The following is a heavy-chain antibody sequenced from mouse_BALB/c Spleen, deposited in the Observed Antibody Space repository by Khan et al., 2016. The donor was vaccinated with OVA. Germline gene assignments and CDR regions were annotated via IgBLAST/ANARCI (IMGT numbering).Heavy chain of an antibody. J-gene: IGHJ3*01. CDR3: TRHCYVAWFTY. CDR2: IDPFSGGI. CDR1: GYSFTSYY. D-gene: IGHD2-12*01. Sequence: EVQLQQSGPELMKPGASVKISCKASGYSFTSYYIHWIMQSHGKSLEWIGYIDPFSGGITYNQKFKGKATLTVDKSSSTAYIYFSNLTSEDSAVYYCTRHCYVAWFTYWGQGTLVTVSA. V-gene: IGHV1S135*01.